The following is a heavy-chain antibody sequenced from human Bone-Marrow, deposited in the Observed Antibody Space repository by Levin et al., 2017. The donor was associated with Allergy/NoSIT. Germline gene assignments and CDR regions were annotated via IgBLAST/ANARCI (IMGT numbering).Heavy chain of an antibody. Sequence: PGGSLRLSCAASGFTFSSYAMHWVRQAPGKGLEWVAVISYDGSNKYYADSVKGRFTISRDNSKNTLYLQMNSLRAEDTAVYYCARDEPHSSSMVFGGNFDYWGQGTLVTVSS. V-gene: IGHV3-30-3*01. CDR2: ISYDGSNK. D-gene: IGHD6-6*01. CDR3: ARDEPHSSSMVFGGNFDY. J-gene: IGHJ4*02. CDR1: GFTFSSYA.